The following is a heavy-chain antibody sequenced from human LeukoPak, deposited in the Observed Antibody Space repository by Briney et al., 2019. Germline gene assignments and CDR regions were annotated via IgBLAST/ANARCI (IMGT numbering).Heavy chain of an antibody. Sequence: SETLSLTCAVYGGSFSGYYWSWIRQPPGKGLEWIGEINHSGSTNYNPSLKSRATISVDTSKNQFSLKLSSVTAADTAVYYCARGCRYCSSTSCQYYFDYWGQGTLVTVSS. V-gene: IGHV4-34*01. D-gene: IGHD2-2*01. CDR3: ARGCRYCSSTSCQYYFDY. CDR1: GGSFSGYY. J-gene: IGHJ4*02. CDR2: INHSGST.